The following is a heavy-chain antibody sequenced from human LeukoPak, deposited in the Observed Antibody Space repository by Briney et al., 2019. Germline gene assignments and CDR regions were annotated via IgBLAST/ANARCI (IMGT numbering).Heavy chain of an antibody. Sequence: SVKVSCKASGGTFSSYAISWVRQAPGQGLEWMGGIIPIFGTANYAQKFQGRVTLTTDTSTSTAYMELRSLRSDDTAVYYCARRRSWYSGSPPIDYWGQGTLVTVSS. CDR2: IIPIFGTA. J-gene: IGHJ4*02. CDR3: ARRRSWYSGSPPIDY. D-gene: IGHD1-26*01. CDR1: GGTFSSYA. V-gene: IGHV1-69*05.